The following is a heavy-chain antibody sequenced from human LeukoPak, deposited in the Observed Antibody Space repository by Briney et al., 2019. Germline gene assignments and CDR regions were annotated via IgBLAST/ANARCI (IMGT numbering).Heavy chain of an antibody. J-gene: IGHJ4*02. D-gene: IGHD3-9*01. Sequence: GGSLRLSCAASGITFSNAWMSWVRQAPGKGLEWVGRIKSKTDGGTTDYAAPVKGRFTISRDDSKNTLYLQMNSLETEDTAVYYCTTGDYDILTGYYSPYWGQGTLVTVSS. CDR2: IKSKTDGGTT. V-gene: IGHV3-15*01. CDR1: GITFSNAW. CDR3: TTGDYDILTGYYSPY.